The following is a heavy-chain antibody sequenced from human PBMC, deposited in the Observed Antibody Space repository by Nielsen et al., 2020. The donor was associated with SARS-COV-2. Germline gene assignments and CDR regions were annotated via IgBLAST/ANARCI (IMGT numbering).Heavy chain of an antibody. D-gene: IGHD5-24*01. Sequence: SETLSLTCTVSGGSISSYYWSWIRQPPGKGLEWSGYIPNTGSTNYNPSLQSRVTISVDTSNNQFSLKLSSVTAADTAVYYCARDHGYNYAYGHYYYGMDVWGQGTTVTVSS. CDR1: GGSISSYY. CDR3: ARDHGYNYAYGHYYYGMDV. V-gene: IGHV4-59*01. CDR2: IPNTGST. J-gene: IGHJ6*02.